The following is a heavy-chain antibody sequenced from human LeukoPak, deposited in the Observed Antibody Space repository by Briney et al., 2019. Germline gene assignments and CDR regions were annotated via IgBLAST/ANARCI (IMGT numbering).Heavy chain of an antibody. CDR2: IYYSGST. D-gene: IGHD3-9*01. J-gene: IGHJ4*02. Sequence: SETLSLTCTVSGGSISSSSYYWGWIRQPPGKGLEWIGSIYYSGSTYYNPSLKSRVTISVDTSKNQFSLKLSSVTAADTAVYYCARRLDSWSFDYWGQGTLVTVSS. CDR3: ARRLDSWSFDY. CDR1: GGSISSSSYY. V-gene: IGHV4-39*07.